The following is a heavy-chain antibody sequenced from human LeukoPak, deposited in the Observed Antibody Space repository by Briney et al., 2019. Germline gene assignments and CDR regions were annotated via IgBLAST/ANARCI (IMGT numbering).Heavy chain of an antibody. J-gene: IGHJ1*01. Sequence: GRSLRLSCAASGFTFSSYGMHWVRQAPGKGLEWVAVISYDGSNKYYADSVKGRFTISRDNSKNTRYLQMNSLRAEDTAVYYCAKPEIWGQGTLVTVSS. CDR1: GFTFSSYG. D-gene: IGHD5-24*01. CDR3: AKPEI. V-gene: IGHV3-30*18. CDR2: ISYDGSNK.